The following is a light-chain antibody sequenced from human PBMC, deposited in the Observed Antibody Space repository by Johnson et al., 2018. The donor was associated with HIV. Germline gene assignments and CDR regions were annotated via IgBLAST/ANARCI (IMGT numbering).Light chain of an antibody. J-gene: IGLJ1*01. Sequence: QSVLTQPPSVSAAPGQRVNISCSGTISDIESYFLSWYQQLPAAAPTLLIYEDNKRPPGMPDRFSGAKTATSATPVTTGLLTGDEADYYCGTWDSCLSVVFGTGTKVTVL. CDR3: GTWDSCLSVV. V-gene: IGLV1-51*02. CDR2: EDN. CDR1: ISDIESYF.